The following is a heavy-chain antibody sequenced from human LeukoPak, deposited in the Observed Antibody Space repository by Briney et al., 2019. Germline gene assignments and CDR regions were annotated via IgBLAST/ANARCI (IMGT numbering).Heavy chain of an antibody. Sequence: PSETLSLTCTVSGGSISTSNYYWGWIRQPPGKGLEWIGNIFYSGSTYYSPSLKSRVTISLDTSRNQFSLKLSSVTAADTAVYYCARGVSSVWYYFDYWGQGTLVTVSS. CDR1: GGSISTSNYY. V-gene: IGHV4-39*07. D-gene: IGHD5/OR15-5a*01. CDR2: IFYSGST. CDR3: ARGVSSVWYYFDY. J-gene: IGHJ4*02.